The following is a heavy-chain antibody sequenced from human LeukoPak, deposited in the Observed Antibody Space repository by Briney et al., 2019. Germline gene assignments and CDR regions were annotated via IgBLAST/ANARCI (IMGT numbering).Heavy chain of an antibody. CDR3: ARQGNGYNLDY. D-gene: IGHD5-24*01. CDR2: IYPSDSDT. V-gene: IGHV5-51*01. Sequence: GESLKISCKGFGYSFSSSWIAWVRRMPGKGLEWMGIIYPSDSDTKYSPSFQGQVTISADKSINTAYLQWSSLKASDTAIYYCARQGNGYNLDYWGQGTLVTVSS. J-gene: IGHJ4*02. CDR1: GYSFSSSW.